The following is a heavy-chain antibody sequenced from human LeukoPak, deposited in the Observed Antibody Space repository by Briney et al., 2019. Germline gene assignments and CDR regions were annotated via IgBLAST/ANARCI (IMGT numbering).Heavy chain of an antibody. D-gene: IGHD6-19*01. Sequence: GGSLRLSCADSGFTLSSSTMSCVRQAPGRGLGWVSAISGSGGSTYYADSVKGRFTISRDNSKNTLYLQMNSLRAEDTAVYYCAKDWSSGWYGVLVYWGQGTLVTVSS. V-gene: IGHV3-23*01. CDR2: ISGSGGST. CDR1: GFTLSSST. J-gene: IGHJ4*02. CDR3: AKDWSSGWYGVLVY.